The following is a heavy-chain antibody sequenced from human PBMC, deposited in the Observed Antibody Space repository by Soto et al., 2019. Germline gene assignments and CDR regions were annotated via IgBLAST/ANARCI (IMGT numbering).Heavy chain of an antibody. V-gene: IGHV3-23*01. D-gene: IGHD3-22*01. J-gene: IGHJ4*02. CDR3: AKDAYYYDSSGYLPPSAERY. CDR2: ISGSGGST. Sequence: EVQLLESGGGLVQPGGSLRLSCAASGFTFSSYAMSWVRQAPGKGLEWVSAISGSGGSTYYADSVKGRFTISRDNSKNTLYLQMNSLRAEDTAVYYCAKDAYYYDSSGYLPPSAERYWGQGTLVTVSS. CDR1: GFTFSSYA.